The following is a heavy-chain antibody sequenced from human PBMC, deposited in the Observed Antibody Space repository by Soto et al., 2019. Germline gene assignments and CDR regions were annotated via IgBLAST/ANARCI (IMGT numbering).Heavy chain of an antibody. J-gene: IGHJ6*02. CDR1: GGSISSSSYY. CDR3: ARDRRDGYNSDRYYYYGMDV. D-gene: IGHD5-12*01. CDR2: IYYSGST. Sequence: SETLSLTCTVSGGSISSSSYYWGWIRQPPGKGLEWIGSIYYSGSTYYNPSLKSRVTISVDTSKNQFSLKLSSVTAADTAVYYCARDRRDGYNSDRYYYYGMDVWGQGTTVTVSS. V-gene: IGHV4-39*07.